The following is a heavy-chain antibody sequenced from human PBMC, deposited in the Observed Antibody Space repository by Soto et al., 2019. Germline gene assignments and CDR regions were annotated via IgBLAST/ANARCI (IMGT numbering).Heavy chain of an antibody. J-gene: IGHJ5*02. Sequence: GASVKVSCKASGCTFTSYGISWVRQAPGQGLEWMGWISAYNGNTNYAQKLQGRATMTTDTSTSTAYMELRSLRSDDTAVYYCARHSASGSYYDWFDPWGQGTLVTVSS. V-gene: IGHV1-18*01. CDR1: GCTFTSYG. CDR2: ISAYNGNT. CDR3: ARHSASGSYYDWFDP. D-gene: IGHD3-10*01.